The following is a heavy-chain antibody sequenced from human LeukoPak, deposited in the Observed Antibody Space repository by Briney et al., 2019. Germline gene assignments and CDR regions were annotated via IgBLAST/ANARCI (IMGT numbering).Heavy chain of an antibody. D-gene: IGHD1-26*01. Sequence: SVKVSCKASGFTFTSSAEQWVRQARGQRLEWIGWIVVGSGNTNYAQKFQERVTITRDMSTSTAYMELSRLRSEDTAVYYCAADDVQRGSYPNWFDPWGQGTLVTVSS. CDR1: GFTFTSSA. V-gene: IGHV1-58*01. CDR2: IVVGSGNT. J-gene: IGHJ5*02. CDR3: AADDVQRGSYPNWFDP.